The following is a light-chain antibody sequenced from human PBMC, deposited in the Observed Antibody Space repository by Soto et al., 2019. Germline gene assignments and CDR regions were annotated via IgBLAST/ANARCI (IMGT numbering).Light chain of an antibody. V-gene: IGKV1-8*01. CDR3: QQSFNSPWT. CDR2: AAS. CDR1: QGISSY. J-gene: IGKJ1*01. Sequence: PSSLSGSTGDRVTSTCRASQGISSYLAWYQQKPGKAPKLLIYAASTLQSGVPSRFSGSGSGTDFTLTISCLQSEDFASYYCQQSFNSPWTFGQGTKVDI.